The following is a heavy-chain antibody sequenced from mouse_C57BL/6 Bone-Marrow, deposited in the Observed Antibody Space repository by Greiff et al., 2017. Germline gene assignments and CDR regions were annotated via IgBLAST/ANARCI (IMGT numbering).Heavy chain of an antibody. CDR3: TRNYDYDVRGRRAMDY. V-gene: IGHV5-9-1*02. Sequence: EVQGVESGEGLVKPGGSLKLSCAASGFTFSSYAMSWVRQTPEKRLEWVAYISSGGDYIYYAATVQGRFTISRDNARNTLYLQMSSLKSEDTAMYYCTRNYDYDVRGRRAMDYWGQGTSVTVSS. J-gene: IGHJ4*01. CDR2: ISSGGDYI. D-gene: IGHD2-4*01. CDR1: GFTFSSYA.